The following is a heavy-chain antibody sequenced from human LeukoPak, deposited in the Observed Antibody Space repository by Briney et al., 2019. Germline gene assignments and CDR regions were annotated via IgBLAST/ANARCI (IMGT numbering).Heavy chain of an antibody. D-gene: IGHD3-3*01. CDR3: AAGYDFWSGYYIFDY. Sequence: ASVKVSCKASGFTFTSSDVEWVRQARGQRLEWIGWSVVGSGNTNYAQKFQERVTITRDMSTSTAYMELSSLRSEDTAVYYCAAGYDFWSGYYIFDYWGQGTLVTVSS. J-gene: IGHJ4*02. CDR2: SVVGSGNT. V-gene: IGHV1-58*01. CDR1: GFTFTSSD.